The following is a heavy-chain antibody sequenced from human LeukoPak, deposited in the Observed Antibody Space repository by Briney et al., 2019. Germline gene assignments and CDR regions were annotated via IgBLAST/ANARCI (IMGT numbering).Heavy chain of an antibody. Sequence: GGSLRLSCAASEFTITKYWMSWVRQAPGKGLEYVSTISTNGGGTYYADSVKGRFTISRDNPKNTLYLQMSSLRSEDTAVYYCVTGIAAAGTNYWGQGTLVTVSS. D-gene: IGHD6-13*01. J-gene: IGHJ4*02. V-gene: IGHV3-64D*09. CDR2: ISTNGGGT. CDR3: VTGIAAAGTNY. CDR1: EFTITKYW.